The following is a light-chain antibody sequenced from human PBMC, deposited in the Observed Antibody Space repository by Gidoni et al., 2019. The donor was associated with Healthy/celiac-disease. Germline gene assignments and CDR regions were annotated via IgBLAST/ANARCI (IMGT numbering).Light chain of an antibody. Sequence: EIVMPHSPATLSVSPGERATLSCRTRQSVSSNLAWSQQKPGQAPRLLIYGASTRATGIPARFSGSGSGTEFTLTISSLQSEDFAVYYCQQYNNWPPRTFGQGTKVEIK. CDR3: QQYNNWPPRT. V-gene: IGKV3-15*01. CDR1: QSVSSN. J-gene: IGKJ1*01. CDR2: GAS.